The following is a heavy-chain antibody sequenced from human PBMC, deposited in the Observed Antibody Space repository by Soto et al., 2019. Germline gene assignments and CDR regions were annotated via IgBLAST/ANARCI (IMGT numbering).Heavy chain of an antibody. J-gene: IGHJ4*02. CDR1: GGSISSSSYY. Sequence: QLQLQESGPGLVEPSETLSLTCTVSGGSISSSSYYWGWIRQPPGKGLEWIGSIYYSGSTYYNPSLKSRVTISVDTSKNQFSLKLSSVTAADTAVYYCACDPSGGDWHFDYWGQGTLVTVSS. CDR3: ACDPSGGDWHFDY. CDR2: IYYSGST. D-gene: IGHD2-21*02. V-gene: IGHV4-39*01.